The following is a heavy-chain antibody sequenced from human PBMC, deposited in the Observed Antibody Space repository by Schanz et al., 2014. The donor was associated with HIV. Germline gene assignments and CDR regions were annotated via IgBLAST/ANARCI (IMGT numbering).Heavy chain of an antibody. CDR1: GFTFSNYG. CDR2: ISYDGTNT. CDR3: ARQNDFWSGYSEFYFDY. D-gene: IGHD3-3*01. Sequence: QVQLVESGGGVVQPGRSLRLSCAASGFTFSNYGMHWVRQAPGKGLEWVAFISYDGTNTYYADSVKGRFTISRENSKNTVHLQMDSLRPEDTAVYYCARQNDFWSGYSEFYFDYWGQGTLVTVSS. J-gene: IGHJ4*02. V-gene: IGHV3-30*03.